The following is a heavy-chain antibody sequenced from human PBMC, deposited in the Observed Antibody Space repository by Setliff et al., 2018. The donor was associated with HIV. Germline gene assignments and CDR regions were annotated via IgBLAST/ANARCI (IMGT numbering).Heavy chain of an antibody. Sequence: ASVKVSCKASGYTFTNYPIHWVRQAPGQSLEWMGWINTATGDTKYSERFRDRITIFRDTSASTAYVDLGSLRSGDTAVYYCARQRNSGTFYYSYYYMDVWGKGTTVTVSS. J-gene: IGHJ6*03. V-gene: IGHV1-3*04. CDR1: GYTFTNYP. D-gene: IGHD1-26*01. CDR3: ARQRNSGTFYYSYYYMDV. CDR2: INTATGDT.